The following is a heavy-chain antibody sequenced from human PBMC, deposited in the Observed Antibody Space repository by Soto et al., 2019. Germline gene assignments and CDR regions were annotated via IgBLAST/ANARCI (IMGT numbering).Heavy chain of an antibody. D-gene: IGHD3-16*01. CDR3: PRDGGRAFYL. Sequence: QVHLVESGGGVVQPGRSLRLSCAASGFTFSNYAMHWVRQAPGKGLEWVAFISYDGRTKCHADTVKGRFTISRDNYKTKVFLEISSRSFEDTAVYYCPRDGGRAFYLWGPGKMVTVSS. J-gene: IGHJ3*01. CDR2: ISYDGRTK. CDR1: GFTFSNYA. V-gene: IGHV3-30*04.